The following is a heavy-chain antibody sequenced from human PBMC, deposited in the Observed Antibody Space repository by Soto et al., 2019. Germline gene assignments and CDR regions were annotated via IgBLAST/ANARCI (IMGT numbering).Heavy chain of an antibody. CDR3: ARGVVVAAEIDF. D-gene: IGHD2-15*01. J-gene: IGHJ4*02. V-gene: IGHV3-9*01. CDR1: GFTIDDYA. Sequence: EVQLVESGGGLVQPGRSLRLSCAASGFTIDDYAMHWVRQPPGKGLEWVSGISWDSDRIAYADSVKGRFTISRDNAKNSLYLQMNSLRAEDTALYYCARGVVVAAEIDFWGQGTLVTVSS. CDR2: ISWDSDRI.